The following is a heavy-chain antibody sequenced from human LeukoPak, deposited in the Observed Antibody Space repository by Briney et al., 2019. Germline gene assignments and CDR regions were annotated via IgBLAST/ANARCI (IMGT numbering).Heavy chain of an antibody. CDR3: ARGTRITIFGVVRSGRSSLNYMDV. CDR1: GGSISSSSYY. V-gene: IGHV4-39*01. CDR2: IYYSGST. J-gene: IGHJ6*03. D-gene: IGHD3-3*01. Sequence: KASETLSLTCTVSGGSISSSSYYWGWIRQPPGKGLEWIGSIYYSGSTYYNPSLKSRVTISVDTSKNQFSLKLSSVTAADTAVYYCARGTRITIFGVVRSGRSSLNYMDVWGKGTTVTVSS.